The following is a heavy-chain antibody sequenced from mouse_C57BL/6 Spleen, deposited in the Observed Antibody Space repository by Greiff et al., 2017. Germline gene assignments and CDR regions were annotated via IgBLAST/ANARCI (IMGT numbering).Heavy chain of an antibody. J-gene: IGHJ4*01. D-gene: IGHD2-12*01. V-gene: IGHV1-77*01. CDR1: GYTFTDYY. Sequence: QVHVKQSGAELVKPGASVKISCKASGYTFTDYYINWVKQRPGKGLEWIGKIGPGSGSTYYNEKFKGKATLTADKSSSTAYMPLSSLTSEDSAVYFCARLGYCYDDGFYAMDYWGQGTSVTVSS. CDR2: IGPGSGST. CDR3: ARLGYCYDDGFYAMDY.